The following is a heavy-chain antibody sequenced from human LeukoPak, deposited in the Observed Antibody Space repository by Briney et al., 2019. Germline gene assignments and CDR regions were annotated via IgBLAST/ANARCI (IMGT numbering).Heavy chain of an antibody. J-gene: IGHJ4*02. CDR3: ARLGRGVAVAGFDY. V-gene: IGHV4-39*01. Sequence: TSETLSLTCTVSGGSISSSSYYWGWIRQPPGKGLEWIGSIYYSGSTYYNSSLKSRVTISVDTSKNQFSLKLSSVTAADTAVYYCARLGRGVAVAGFDYWGQGTLVTVSS. D-gene: IGHD6-19*01. CDR2: IYYSGST. CDR1: GGSISSSSYY.